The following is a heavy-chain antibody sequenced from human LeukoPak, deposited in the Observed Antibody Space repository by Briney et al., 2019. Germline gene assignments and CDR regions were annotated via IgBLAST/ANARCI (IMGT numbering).Heavy chain of an antibody. CDR2: INTDTGNP. Sequence: GASVMVSCKASGYTFTNYAMSWVRQAPGQGLEWMGWINTDTGNPTYAQGFTGRFVFSLDTSVSTAYLQIGSLKADDTAVYYCARGRYCSGGSCYGDYWGQGSLVTVSS. J-gene: IGHJ4*02. D-gene: IGHD2-15*01. CDR3: ARGRYCSGGSCYGDY. CDR1: GYTFTNYA. V-gene: IGHV7-4-1*01.